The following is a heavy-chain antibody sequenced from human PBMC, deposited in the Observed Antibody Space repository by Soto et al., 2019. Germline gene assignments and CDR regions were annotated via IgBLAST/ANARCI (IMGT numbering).Heavy chain of an antibody. J-gene: IGHJ4*02. CDR1: GFTLTTYA. V-gene: IGHV3-30*17. CDR3: ARDQCFGGGRSCYYFDF. CDR2: ISNDGRAK. Sequence: HPGGSLRFSCSASGFTLTTYAIHWVRKAQGKGVECMSVISNDGRAKYSADAVKGRFTITRDNHKNPLYLQMNSLRSDDTPVYYCARDQCFGGGRSCYYFDFWGQGTLVTVSS. D-gene: IGHD2-15*01.